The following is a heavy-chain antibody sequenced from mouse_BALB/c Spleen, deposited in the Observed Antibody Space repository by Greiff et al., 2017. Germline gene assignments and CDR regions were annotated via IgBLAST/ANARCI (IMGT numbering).Heavy chain of an antibody. D-gene: IGHD1-2*01. V-gene: IGHV5-17*02. J-gene: IGHJ4*01. CDR1: GFTFSSFG. CDR3: ARRGVITTATSYYAMDY. Sequence: EVQGVESGGGLVQPGGSRKLSCAASGFTFSSFGIHWVRQAPEKGLEWVAYISSGSSTIYYADTVKGRFTISRDNPKNTLFLQMTSLRSEDTAMYYCARRGVITTATSYYAMDYWGQGTSVTVSS. CDR2: ISSGSSTI.